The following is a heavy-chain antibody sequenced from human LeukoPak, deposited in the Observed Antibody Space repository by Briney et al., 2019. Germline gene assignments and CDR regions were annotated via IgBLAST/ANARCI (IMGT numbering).Heavy chain of an antibody. D-gene: IGHD2-2*01. V-gene: IGHV3-48*03. Sequence: PGGSLRLSCAASGFTFSSYEMNWVRQAPGKGLEWVSYISGGGTTIYYADSVRGRFTISRDNAKNSLYLQMNSLRAEDTAVYYCARDGEYCSSTSCYWDYYYYYMDVWGKGTTVTVSS. CDR3: ARDGEYCSSTSCYWDYYYYYMDV. CDR2: ISGGGTTI. J-gene: IGHJ6*03. CDR1: GFTFSSYE.